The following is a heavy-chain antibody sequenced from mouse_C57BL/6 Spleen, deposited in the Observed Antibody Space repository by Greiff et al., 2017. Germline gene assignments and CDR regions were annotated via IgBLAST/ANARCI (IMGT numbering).Heavy chain of an antibody. CDR1: GYTFTDYE. V-gene: IGHV1-15*01. CDR3: TREGLVAPYYCDY. Sequence: QVQLQQSGAELVRPGASVTLSCKASGYTFTDYEMHWVKQTPVHGLEWIGAIDPETGGTAYNQKFKGKAILTADKSSSTAYMELRSLTSEDSAVYYCTREGLVAPYYCDYWGQGTTLTVSS. CDR2: IDPETGGT. J-gene: IGHJ2*01. D-gene: IGHD1-1*01.